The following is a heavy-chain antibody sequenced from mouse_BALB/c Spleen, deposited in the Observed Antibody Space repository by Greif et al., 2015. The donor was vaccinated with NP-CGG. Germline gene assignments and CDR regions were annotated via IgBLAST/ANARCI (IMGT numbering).Heavy chain of an antibody. J-gene: IGHJ3*01. Sequence: EVKLVDSGAELVKPGASVKLSCTASGFNIKDTYMHWVKQRPEQGLEWIGRIDPANGNTKYDPKFQGKATITADTSSNTAYLQLSSLTSEDTAVYYCARGLITTAKGFAYWGQGTLVTVSA. V-gene: IGHV14-3*02. CDR3: ARGLITTAKGFAY. CDR1: GFNIKDTY. CDR2: IDPANGNT. D-gene: IGHD1-2*01.